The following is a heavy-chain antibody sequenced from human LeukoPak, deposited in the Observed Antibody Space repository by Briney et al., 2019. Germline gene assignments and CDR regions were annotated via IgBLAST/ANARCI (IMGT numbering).Heavy chain of an antibody. CDR3: ARASYSYDINGWVPFDY. CDR2: ISYSGST. J-gene: IGHJ4*02. Sequence: SETLSLTCTVSGGSINSYYWSWIRQPPGKGLEWIGYISYSGSTNYNPSLESRVTISLDTSKNQFSLRLSSVTAADTAVYYCARASYSYDINGWVPFDYWGQGTLVTVSS. V-gene: IGHV4-59*08. D-gene: IGHD3-22*01. CDR1: GGSINSYY.